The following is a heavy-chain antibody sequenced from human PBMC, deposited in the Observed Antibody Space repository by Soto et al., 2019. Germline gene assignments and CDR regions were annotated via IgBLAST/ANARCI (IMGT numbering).Heavy chain of an antibody. CDR2: IYTSGST. CDR1: GGTISSYY. V-gene: IGHV4-4*07. CDR3: AREPYSSSWYGVGANAFDI. D-gene: IGHD6-13*01. J-gene: IGHJ3*02. Sequence: PSETLSLTCTVSGGTISSYYWSWIRQPAGKGLEWIGRIYTSGSTNYNPSLKSRVTMSVDTSKNQFSLKLSSVTAADTAVYYCAREPYSSSWYGVGANAFDIWGQGTMVTVSS.